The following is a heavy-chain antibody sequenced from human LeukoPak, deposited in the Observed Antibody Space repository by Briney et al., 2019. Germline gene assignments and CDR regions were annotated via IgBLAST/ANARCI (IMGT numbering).Heavy chain of an antibody. D-gene: IGHD3-10*01. CDR3: ARGLPYGSVLYYFDY. J-gene: IGHJ4*02. V-gene: IGHV1-8*02. CDR1: GYTFTSYD. CDR2: MNPNSGNT. Sequence: ASVKVSCKASGYTFTSYDINWVRQATGQGLEWMGWMNPNSGNTGYAQKFQGRVTMTRDTSTSTVYMELSSLRSEDTAVYYCARGLPYGSVLYYFDYWGQGTLVTVSS.